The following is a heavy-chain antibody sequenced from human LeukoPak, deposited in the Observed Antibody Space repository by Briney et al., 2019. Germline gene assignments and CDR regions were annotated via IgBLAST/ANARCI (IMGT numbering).Heavy chain of an antibody. CDR3: AKDAFRRTMIVVVNYYMDV. Sequence: GGSLRLSCAASGFTFSTFAMTWVRQAPGKGLEWVATISDSGGSTYYADAVKGRFTISRDNSKDTLYAQMNSLRAEDTAVYYCAKDAFRRTMIVVVNYYMDVWGKGTTVTVSS. J-gene: IGHJ6*03. CDR2: ISDSGGST. V-gene: IGHV3-23*01. CDR1: GFTFSTFA. D-gene: IGHD3-22*01.